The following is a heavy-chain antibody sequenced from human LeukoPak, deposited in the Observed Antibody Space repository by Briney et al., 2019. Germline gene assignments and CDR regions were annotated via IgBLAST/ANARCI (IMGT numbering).Heavy chain of an antibody. V-gene: IGHV4-34*01. CDR1: GGSFSGYY. CDR3: AREGYYDSRGLDY. D-gene: IGHD3-22*01. J-gene: IGHJ4*02. Sequence: SETLSLTCAVYGGSFSGYYWSWIRQPPGKGLEWIGEINHSGSTNYNPSLKSRVTTSVDTSKNQFSLKLSSVTAADTAVYYCAREGYYDSRGLDYWGQGTLVTVSS. CDR2: INHSGST.